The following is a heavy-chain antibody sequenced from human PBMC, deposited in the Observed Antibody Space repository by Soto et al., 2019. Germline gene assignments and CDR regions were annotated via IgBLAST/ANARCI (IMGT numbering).Heavy chain of an antibody. Sequence: HPGGSLRLSCAGSGFTLSSYAMSWVRQAPWKGLEWVSAISGSGGNTYHADSVKGRFTISRDNSKNTLYLQMNSLRADDTAVYFCAKRWGNRFLEPRDYFDYWGQGTLVTVSS. V-gene: IGHV3-23*01. CDR3: AKRWGNRFLEPRDYFDY. CDR1: GFTLSSYA. J-gene: IGHJ4*02. D-gene: IGHD3-3*01. CDR2: ISGSGGNT.